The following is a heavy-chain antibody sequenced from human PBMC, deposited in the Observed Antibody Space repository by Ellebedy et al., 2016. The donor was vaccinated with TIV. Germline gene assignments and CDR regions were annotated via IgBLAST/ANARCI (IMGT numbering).Heavy chain of an antibody. CDR3: TRGKARTGYQYGMDL. Sequence: GESLKISCAASGFTFSSYAMSWVRQAPGKGLEWVSAISDSAGSTYYADSVKGRFTISRDNSKNTLYLQMNSLRAEDTAVYFCTRGKARTGYQYGMDLWGQGTTVAVSS. CDR2: ISDSAGST. J-gene: IGHJ6*02. D-gene: IGHD6-13*01. V-gene: IGHV3-23*01. CDR1: GFTFSSYA.